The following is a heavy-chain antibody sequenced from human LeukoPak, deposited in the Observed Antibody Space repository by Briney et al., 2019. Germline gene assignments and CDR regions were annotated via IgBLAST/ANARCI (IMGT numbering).Heavy chain of an antibody. V-gene: IGHV1-69*13. CDR1: GGTFSSYP. Sequence: SVKVSCKASGGTFSSYPISWVGQPPGQGLEGMGGISPIFGTANYAQKFQGRVTITADESTSTAYMELSSLRSEDTAVYYCAFDSSGYYYLLDYWGQGTLVTVSS. J-gene: IGHJ4*02. D-gene: IGHD3-22*01. CDR3: AFDSSGYYYLLDY. CDR2: ISPIFGTA.